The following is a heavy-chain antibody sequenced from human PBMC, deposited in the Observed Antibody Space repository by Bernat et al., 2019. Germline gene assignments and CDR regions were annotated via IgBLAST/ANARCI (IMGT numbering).Heavy chain of an antibody. CDR3: ARTGRCSGGSCYTNWFDP. V-gene: IGHV4-61*01. CDR1: GGSVSSDSYY. D-gene: IGHD2-15*01. CDR2: VYYSGST. Sequence: QVQLQESGPGLVKPSETLSLTCTVSGGSVSSDSYYWSWIRQPPGKGLEWIAYVYYSGSTNYNPSLKSRVTISVDTSKNQFSLKVSSVTAADTAVYYCARTGRCSGGSCYTNWFDPWGQGTLVTVSS. J-gene: IGHJ5*02.